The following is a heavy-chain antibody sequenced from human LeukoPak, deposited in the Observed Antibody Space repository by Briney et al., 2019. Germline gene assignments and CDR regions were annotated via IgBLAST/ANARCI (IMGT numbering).Heavy chain of an antibody. CDR3: ARYRGYSYGHFNWFAP. CDR2: IYTSGST. Sequence: PSETLSLTCTVSGGSISSYYWSWIRQPAGKGLEWIGRIYTSGSTNYNPSLKSRVTMSVDSSKNQFSLKLSSVTAAATAVYYCARYRGYSYGHFNWFAPLGQGTLVTVSS. J-gene: IGHJ5*02. CDR1: GGSISSYY. V-gene: IGHV4-4*07. D-gene: IGHD5-18*01.